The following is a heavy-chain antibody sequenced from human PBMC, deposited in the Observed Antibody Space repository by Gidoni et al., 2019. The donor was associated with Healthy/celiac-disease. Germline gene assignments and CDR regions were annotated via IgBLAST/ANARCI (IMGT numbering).Heavy chain of an antibody. CDR3: ARLDYDFWSGYSKYYFDY. V-gene: IGHV4-59*01. J-gene: IGHJ4*02. Sequence: QVQLQESGPGLVKPSETLSLTCTVSGGSISSYYWSWIRQPPGKGLEWIGYIYYSGSTNYNPSLKSRVTISVDTSKNQFSLKLSSVTAADTAVYYCARLDYDFWSGYSKYYFDYWGQGTLVTVSS. CDR1: GGSISSYY. D-gene: IGHD3-3*01. CDR2: IYYSGST.